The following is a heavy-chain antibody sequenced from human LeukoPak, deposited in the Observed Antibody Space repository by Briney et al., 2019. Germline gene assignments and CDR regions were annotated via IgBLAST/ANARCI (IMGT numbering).Heavy chain of an antibody. J-gene: IGHJ4*02. CDR2: MNPNSGNT. CDR1: GYTFTGYY. V-gene: IGHV1-8*02. D-gene: IGHD3-22*01. CDR3: ARGSYYDSSGYHRAPFDY. Sequence: ASVKVSCKASGYTFTGYYMHWVRQATGQGLEWMGWMNPNSGNTGYAQKFQGRVTMTRSTSIGTAYMELSSLRSEDTAVYYCARGSYYDSSGYHRAPFDYWGQGTLVTVSS.